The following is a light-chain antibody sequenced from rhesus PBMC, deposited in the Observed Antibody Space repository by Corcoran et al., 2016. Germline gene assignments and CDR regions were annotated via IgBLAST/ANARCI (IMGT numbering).Light chain of an antibody. Sequence: QAALTQPRSVSGSPGQSVTISCTGTSSDFGGYNYVSWYQQHPGTAPKLMIFEVTQRPAGVSDRFSGSKSGSTASLTISGLQAADEADYYCSSFAGKDTYIFGGGTRLTVL. CDR1: SSDFGGYNY. CDR2: EVT. V-gene: IGLV2-32*02. J-gene: IGLJ1*01. CDR3: SSFAGKDTYI.